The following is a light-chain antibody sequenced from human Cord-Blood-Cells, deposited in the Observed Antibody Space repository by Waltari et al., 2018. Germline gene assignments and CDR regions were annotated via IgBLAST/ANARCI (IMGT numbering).Light chain of an antibody. CDR3: IQALQTALT. J-gene: IGKJ4*01. Sequence: VMTQSPPSLPAAPGEPASILFSYSQSLRHSNGYNYLDWYLQKPGQSPHLQIYLGSNRASGVPDRFSGSGSGTDFTLKISRVEAEDVGVYYCIQALQTALTFGGGTKVEIK. CDR2: LGS. V-gene: IGKV2-28*01. CDR1: QSLRHSNGYNY.